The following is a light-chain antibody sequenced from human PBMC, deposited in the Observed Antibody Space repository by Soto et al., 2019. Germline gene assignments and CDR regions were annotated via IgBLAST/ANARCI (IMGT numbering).Light chain of an antibody. J-gene: IGKJ2*01. CDR2: AAS. V-gene: IGKV1-9*01. Sequence: DIQLTQSPSFLSASVGDRVTITCRASQGISSYLAWYQQEPGKAPRLLIYAASTLQSGVPSRFSGSGSGTDFTLTISSLQPEDFETYYCQQFNNYPYTFGQGTKVDIX. CDR1: QGISSY. CDR3: QQFNNYPYT.